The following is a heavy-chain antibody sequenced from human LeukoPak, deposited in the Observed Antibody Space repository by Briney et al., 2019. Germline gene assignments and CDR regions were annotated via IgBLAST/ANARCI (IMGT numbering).Heavy chain of an antibody. J-gene: IGHJ3*01. D-gene: IGHD2-2*01. V-gene: IGHV3-7*01. CDR3: ARVGCSGTHCYPRLYGFDL. CDR2: VKADGGET. Sequence: GGSLRLSCAASGFTFSSYSMNWVRQAPGKGLEWVANVKADGGETNYVDSVKGRLHISRDNSKNSVLLQMNTLRAEETALYYCARVGCSGTHCYPRLYGFDLWGQGKMVTVSS. CDR1: GFTFSSYS.